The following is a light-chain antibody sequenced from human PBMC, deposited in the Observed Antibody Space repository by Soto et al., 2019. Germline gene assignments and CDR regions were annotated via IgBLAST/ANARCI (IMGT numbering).Light chain of an antibody. CDR3: QQDGSSGT. CDR2: GAS. CDR1: QSVSNNY. V-gene: IGKV3-20*01. Sequence: EIVLTQSPGTLSLSPGERATLSCRASQSVSNNYLAWYQQKPGQAPRLLIYGASNSATGIPDRFSGSGSGTDFTLTISRLEPEDFAVYYCQQDGSSGTFGQGTKVEIK. J-gene: IGKJ1*01.